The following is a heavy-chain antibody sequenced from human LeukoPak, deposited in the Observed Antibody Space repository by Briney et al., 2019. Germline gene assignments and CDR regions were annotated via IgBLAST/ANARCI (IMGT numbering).Heavy chain of an antibody. V-gene: IGHV3-53*01. CDR3: VREDTPATANY. CDR1: GFTVSSNY. CDR2: IYSGGST. D-gene: IGHD2-21*02. J-gene: IGHJ4*02. Sequence: GGSLRLSCAASGFTVSSNYMSWVRQAPGKGLEWVSVIYSGGSTYYADSVTGRFTISRDNSKDTLFLQMHSLRPGDTAVYYCVREDTPATANYWGQGTLVTISS.